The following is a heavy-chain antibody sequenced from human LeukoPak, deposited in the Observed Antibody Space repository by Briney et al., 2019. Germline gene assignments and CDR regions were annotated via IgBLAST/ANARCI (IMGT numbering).Heavy chain of an antibody. Sequence: SETLSLTCTVSGGSINSHFWSWIRQSPGKRLEWIGFISNSGTTNYSPSLRSRVTLSVETSKNQFSLTLSSVTAADSAVYYCARGGASSIPFDFWGQGTLVTVSS. V-gene: IGHV4-59*11. CDR3: ARGGASSIPFDF. D-gene: IGHD6-6*01. J-gene: IGHJ4*02. CDR2: ISNSGTT. CDR1: GGSINSHF.